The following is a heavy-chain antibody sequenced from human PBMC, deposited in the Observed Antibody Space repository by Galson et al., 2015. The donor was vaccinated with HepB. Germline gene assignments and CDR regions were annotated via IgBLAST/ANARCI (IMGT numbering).Heavy chain of an antibody. Sequence: SLRLSCAASGFAFDNYAMTWVRQAPGKGLEWVSSITNSGSHTYYADSVTGRFTLSRDNSKNTVSLQMSSLSADDTAVYYCAKDAIRASLHMWYFHYWGPGTLVVVSS. CDR1: GFAFDNYA. J-gene: IGHJ4*02. V-gene: IGHV3-23*01. CDR3: AKDAIRASLHMWYFHY. D-gene: IGHD2-15*01. CDR2: ITNSGSHT.